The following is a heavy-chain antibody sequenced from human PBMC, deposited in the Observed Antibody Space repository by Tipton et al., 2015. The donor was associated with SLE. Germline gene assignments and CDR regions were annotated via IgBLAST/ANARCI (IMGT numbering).Heavy chain of an antibody. CDR2: IYTSGST. Sequence: TLSLTCTVSGGSISSGCYYWSWIRQPAGKGLEWIGRIYTSGSTNYNPSLKSRVTISVDTSKNQFSLKLSSVTAADTAVYYCARDETYYDFWYFDLWGRGTLVTVSS. CDR1: GGSISSGCYY. J-gene: IGHJ2*01. V-gene: IGHV4-61*02. D-gene: IGHD3-3*01. CDR3: ARDETYYDFWYFDL.